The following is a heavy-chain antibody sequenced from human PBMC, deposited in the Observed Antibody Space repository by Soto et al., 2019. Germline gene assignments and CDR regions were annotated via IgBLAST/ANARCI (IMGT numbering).Heavy chain of an antibody. D-gene: IGHD2-2*02. Sequence: SVKVSCKASGGTFSSYAISWVRQAPGQGLEWMGGIIPIFGTANYAQKFQGRVTITADESTSTAYMELSSLRSEDTAVYYCARSKNYCSSTSCYTGYYYGMDVWGQGTTVTVSS. CDR1: GGTFSSYA. CDR2: IIPIFGTA. J-gene: IGHJ6*02. V-gene: IGHV1-69*13. CDR3: ARSKNYCSSTSCYTGYYYGMDV.